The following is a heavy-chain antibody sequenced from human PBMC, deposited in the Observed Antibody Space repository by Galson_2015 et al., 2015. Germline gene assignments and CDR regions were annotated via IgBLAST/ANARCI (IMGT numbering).Heavy chain of an antibody. D-gene: IGHD3-22*01. CDR3: ARQSDSSGYYLGLGDWYFDL. Sequence: QSGAEVKKPGESLKISCKGSGYSFTSYWIGWVRQMPGKGLEWMGIIYPGDSDTRYSPSFQGQVTISADKSISTAYLQWSSLKASDTAMYYCARQSDSSGYYLGLGDWYFDLWGRGTLVTVSS. V-gene: IGHV5-51*01. CDR2: IYPGDSDT. CDR1: GYSFTSYW. J-gene: IGHJ2*01.